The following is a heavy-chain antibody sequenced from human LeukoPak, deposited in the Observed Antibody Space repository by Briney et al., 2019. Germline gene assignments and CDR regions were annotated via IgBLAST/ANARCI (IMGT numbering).Heavy chain of an antibody. CDR1: GFTFSIYA. CDR3: APRPTWIQLS. J-gene: IGHJ4*02. CDR2: IIGSGGSP. V-gene: IGHV3-23*01. Sequence: GGSLRLSGAASGFTFSIYAMSWVRQAPGKGLEWVSAIIGSGGSPYYADSVQGRFTISRDNSKNTLYLQMNSLRAEDTAVYYCAPRPTWIQLSGDQGTLVTVSS. D-gene: IGHD5-18*01.